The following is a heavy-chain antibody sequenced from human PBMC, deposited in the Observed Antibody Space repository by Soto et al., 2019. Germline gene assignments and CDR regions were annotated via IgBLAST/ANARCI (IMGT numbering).Heavy chain of an antibody. V-gene: IGHV4-59*01. CDR1: GFSISNYY. CDR3: ARESYYGSGATVVAY. D-gene: IGHD3-10*01. J-gene: IGHJ4*02. Sequence: SETLSLTCTVSGFSISNYYWILIRQSPGKGLEWIGYIYYSGTTSYNPSLNSRVTMSVDTSKNQFSLKVNSVTAADTAVYYCARESYYGSGATVVAYWGQGTLVTVSS. CDR2: IYYSGTT.